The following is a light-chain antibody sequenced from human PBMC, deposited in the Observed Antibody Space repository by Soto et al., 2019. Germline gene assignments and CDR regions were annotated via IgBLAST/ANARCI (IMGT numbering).Light chain of an antibody. CDR2: GAS. V-gene: IGKV3-20*01. J-gene: IGKJ1*01. CDR3: QQYGSSPGT. CDR1: QSVSSSY. Sequence: LTHSPCTLSLSPLERATLSFMPSQSVSSSYLAWYQQKPGQAPRLLIYGASSRATGIPDRFSGSGSGTDFTLTISRPEPEDFAVYYCQQYGSSPGTFGQGTKVDIK.